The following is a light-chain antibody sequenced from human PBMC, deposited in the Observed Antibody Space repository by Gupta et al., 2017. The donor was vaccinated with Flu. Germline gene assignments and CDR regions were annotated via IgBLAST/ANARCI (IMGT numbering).Light chain of an antibody. J-gene: IGKJ1*01. CDR1: QSLLHSNVYHY. V-gene: IGKV2-28*01. CDR3: MQSRQTPRT. Sequence: DIVMRQSPLSLSVTPGEPASISCRSSQSLLHSNVYHYLDWYLQKPGQSPQLLIYSGSNRASGVPDRFSGSGSGTDFTLKISRVEAEDAGVYYCMQSRQTPRTFGQGTKVEIK. CDR2: SGS.